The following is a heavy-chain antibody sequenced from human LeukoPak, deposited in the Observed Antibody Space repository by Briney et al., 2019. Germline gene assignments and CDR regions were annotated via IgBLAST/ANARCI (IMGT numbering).Heavy chain of an antibody. CDR2: IYYSGST. J-gene: IGHJ4*02. D-gene: IGHD3-22*01. CDR3: ARLEDHYDSSGYYLSY. V-gene: IGHV4-59*01. Sequence: PSETLSLTCTVSGGSISSYYWSWIRQPPGKGLEWIGYIYYSGSTNYNPSLKSRVTISVDTSKNQFSLKLSSVTAADTAVYYCARLEDHYDSSGYYLSYWGQGTLVTVSS. CDR1: GGSISSYY.